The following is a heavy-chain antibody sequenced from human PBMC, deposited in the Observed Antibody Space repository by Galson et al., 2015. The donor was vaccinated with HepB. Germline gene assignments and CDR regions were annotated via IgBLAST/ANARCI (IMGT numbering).Heavy chain of an antibody. CDR3: AKDFCRAVNCYPFDY. V-gene: IGHV3-23*01. D-gene: IGHD2-15*01. Sequence: SLRLSCAASGLTFTNYAMSWVRQAPGKGLEWVSGSYPDGHITYYADSVKGRFTISRDDSKNTVYLQMNSARVEDTAVYFCAKDFCRAVNCYPFDYGGQGTLVTVSS. CDR2: SYPDGHIT. CDR1: GLTFTNYA. J-gene: IGHJ4*02.